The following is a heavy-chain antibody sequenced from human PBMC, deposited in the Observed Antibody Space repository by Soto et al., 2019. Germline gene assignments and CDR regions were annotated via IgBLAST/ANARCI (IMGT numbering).Heavy chain of an antibody. CDR3: ARGVENIVVVLDVFGYYGMDV. J-gene: IGHJ6*02. CDR1: GYSFTSYA. CDR2: INAGNGNT. D-gene: IGHD2-2*01. Sequence: ASVKVSCKASGYSFTSYAIYWVRQAPRQRLEWMGWINAGNGNTKYSQKLQGRVTFTGDTSASTAHMELSSLRSEDTAVYFCARGVENIVVVLDVFGYYGMDVWGQGTTVTVSS. V-gene: IGHV1-3*01.